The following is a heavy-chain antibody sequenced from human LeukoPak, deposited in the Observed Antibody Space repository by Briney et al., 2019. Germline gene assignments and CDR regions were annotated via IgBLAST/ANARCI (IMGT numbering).Heavy chain of an antibody. Sequence: SETLSLTCTVSGGPMGYYYWSWIRQPPGKGLEWIGYISYSGSTNYNPSLKSRVTISIDTSKNQFSLKLSSLTAADTAVYYCARRATGTTHFDYWGQGTLVTVSS. CDR2: ISYSGST. CDR1: GGPMGYYY. D-gene: IGHD1-1*01. J-gene: IGHJ4*02. V-gene: IGHV4-59*08. CDR3: ARRATGTTHFDY.